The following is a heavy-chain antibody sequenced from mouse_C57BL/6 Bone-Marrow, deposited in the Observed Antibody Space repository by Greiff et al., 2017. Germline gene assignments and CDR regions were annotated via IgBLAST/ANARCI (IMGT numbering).Heavy chain of an antibody. V-gene: IGHV5-16*01. CDR2: INYDGSST. Sequence: EVQRVESEGGLVQPGSSMKLSCTASGFTFSDYYMAWVRQVPEKGLEWVANINYDGSSTYYLASLKSRFIISRDNAKNILYLQMSSLKSEDTATYDCARDGRDYYAMDYWGQGTSVTVSS. J-gene: IGHJ4*01. CDR3: ARDGRDYYAMDY. CDR1: GFTFSDYY.